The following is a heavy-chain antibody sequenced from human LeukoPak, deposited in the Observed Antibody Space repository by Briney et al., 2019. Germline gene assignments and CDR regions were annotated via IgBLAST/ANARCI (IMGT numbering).Heavy chain of an antibody. D-gene: IGHD6-19*01. J-gene: IGHJ4*02. V-gene: IGHV4-34*01. CDR3: ARTGGGRFRFTGYSSGWYVDY. CDR2: INHSGST. Sequence: PGGSLRLSCAASGFTFSSYAMSWIRQPPGKGLEWIGEINHSGSTNYNPSLKSRVTISVDTSKNQFSLKLSSVTAADTAVYYCARTGGGRFRFTGYSSGWYVDYWGQGTLVTVSS. CDR1: GFTFSSYA.